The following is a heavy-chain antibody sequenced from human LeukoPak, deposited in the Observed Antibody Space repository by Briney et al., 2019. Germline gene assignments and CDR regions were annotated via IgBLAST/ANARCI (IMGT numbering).Heavy chain of an antibody. Sequence: PGGSLRLSCAASGFAFSDYYMTWIRQAPGKGLEWLSKISSSGTTKYHADSVKGRFTISRDNAKNSLYLQMNSLRAEDTAVYYCARVNDYFDYWGQGTLVTVSS. J-gene: IGHJ4*02. CDR2: ISSSGTTK. CDR3: ARVNDYFDY. V-gene: IGHV3-11*01. CDR1: GFAFSDYY. D-gene: IGHD3-16*01.